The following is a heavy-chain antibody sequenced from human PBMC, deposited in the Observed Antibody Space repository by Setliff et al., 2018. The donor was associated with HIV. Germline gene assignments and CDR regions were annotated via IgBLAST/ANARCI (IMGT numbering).Heavy chain of an antibody. CDR3: ARLGGICSGGSCTALAYGIDV. CDR2: IYPGDSDT. V-gene: IGHV5-51*01. J-gene: IGHJ6*02. CDR1: RYSFSSYW. Sequence: PGESLKISCKGSRYSFSSYWIGWVRQMPGKGLEWMGIIYPGDSDTRYSPSFQGQVTISADKSISTAYLQCSSLKASDTAMYYCARLGGICSGGSCTALAYGIDVWGQGTTVTVSS. D-gene: IGHD2-15*01.